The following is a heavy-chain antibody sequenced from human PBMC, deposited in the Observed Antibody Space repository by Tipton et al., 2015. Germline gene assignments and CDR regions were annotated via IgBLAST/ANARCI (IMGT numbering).Heavy chain of an antibody. CDR1: GFDFSMYG. Sequence: SLRLSCAASGFDFSMYGMRWVRQAPGKGLEWVSDMSGSGVPYYADFVQGRFIIPRDISKNALYLQMNSLRADDTTVYYCARDHDWSFDYWGLGTLVTVSS. CDR3: ARDHDWSFDY. J-gene: IGHJ4*02. D-gene: IGHD2-21*01. CDR2: MSGSGVP. V-gene: IGHV3-23*01.